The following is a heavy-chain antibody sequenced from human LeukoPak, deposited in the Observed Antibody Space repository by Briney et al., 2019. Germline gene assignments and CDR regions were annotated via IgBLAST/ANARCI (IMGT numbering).Heavy chain of an antibody. CDR1: GFTLRSYT. CDR3: ARFGDYDSDY. D-gene: IGHD2-21*02. CDR2: IGISSNKI. J-gene: IGHJ4*02. Sequence: GGSLRLSCAASGFTLRSYTMNWVRQAPGKGLEWVSSIGISSNKIYYADSVKGRFIISRDNAKNSVYLQMNSLRAEDTAVYYCARFGDYDSDYWGQGTLVTVSS. V-gene: IGHV3-21*01.